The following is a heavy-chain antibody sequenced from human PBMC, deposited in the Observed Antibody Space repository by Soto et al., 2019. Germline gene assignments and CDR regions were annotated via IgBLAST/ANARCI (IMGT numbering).Heavy chain of an antibody. J-gene: IGHJ5*01. D-gene: IGHD3-10*01. CDR2: IYYSGKT. CDR1: GGSISSYY. CDR3: ARFIKIVSRDWFAS. V-gene: IGHV4-59*01. Sequence: PSETLSLTCTVSGGSISSYYWSWIRQPPGKGLEWIGYIYYSGKTYYNPSLKSRVTISVDTSKNQFSLKLTSVTAADMAVYYCARFIKIVSRDWFASWGRGTLAPAS.